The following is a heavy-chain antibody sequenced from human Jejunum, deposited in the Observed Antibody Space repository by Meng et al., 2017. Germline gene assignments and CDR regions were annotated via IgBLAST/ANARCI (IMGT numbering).Heavy chain of an antibody. Sequence: QVQLQQWGAGLLKPSGTLSLTCAVYGGSFRSYLWTWIRQPPGKGLEWIGYIYYSGATYSNPSLKSRATISIDTSKNQFSLRLTSVTAADTAVYYCVREKRRTYYFDYWGQGTLVTVSS. V-gene: IGHV4-34*11. D-gene: IGHD3-16*01. CDR3: VREKRRTYYFDY. CDR2: IYYSGAT. J-gene: IGHJ4*02. CDR1: GGSFRSYL.